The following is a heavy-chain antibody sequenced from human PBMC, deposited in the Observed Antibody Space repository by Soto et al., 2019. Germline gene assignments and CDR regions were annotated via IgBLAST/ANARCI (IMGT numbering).Heavy chain of an antibody. V-gene: IGHV3-21*01. J-gene: IGHJ4*02. CDR1: GFTFSSYS. Sequence: EVQLVESGGGLVKPGGSLRLSCAASGFTFSSYSMNWVRQAPGKGLEWVSSISSSSSYIYYADSVKGRFTISRDNAKNSLYLQMTSLRAEDTAVYYCARGLTPYSSGWLGYWGQGTLVTVSS. D-gene: IGHD6-19*01. CDR2: ISSSSSYI. CDR3: ARGLTPYSSGWLGY.